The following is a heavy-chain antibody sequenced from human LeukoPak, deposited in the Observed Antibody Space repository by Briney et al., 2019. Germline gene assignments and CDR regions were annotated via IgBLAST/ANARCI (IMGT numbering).Heavy chain of an antibody. CDR3: ARGLGSSSTNNNWFDP. CDR2: IYNSGNT. CDR1: GGSISSGGYY. J-gene: IGHJ5*02. Sequence: SETPSLTCTVSGGSISSGGYYWTWIRQHPGKGLEWIGYIYNSGNTYYHPSLRSRVSISGDTSKTQFSLKLSSLTAADTAVYYCARGLGSSSTNNNWFDPWGQGTLVTVSS. D-gene: IGHD6-6*01. V-gene: IGHV4-31*03.